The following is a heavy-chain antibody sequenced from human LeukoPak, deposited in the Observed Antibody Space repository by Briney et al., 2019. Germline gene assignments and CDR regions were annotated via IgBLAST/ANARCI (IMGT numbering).Heavy chain of an antibody. V-gene: IGHV4-39*01. CDR2: IYYSGST. J-gene: IGHJ4*02. Sequence: SETLSLTCTVSGGSISSSSYYWGWIRQPPGKGLEWIGSIYYSGSTYYNPSLKSRVTISVDTSKNQFSLKLSSVTAADTAVYYCASGWIVVVPASFDYWGQGTLVTVSS. CDR3: ASGWIVVVPASFDY. D-gene: IGHD2-2*01. CDR1: GGSISSSSYY.